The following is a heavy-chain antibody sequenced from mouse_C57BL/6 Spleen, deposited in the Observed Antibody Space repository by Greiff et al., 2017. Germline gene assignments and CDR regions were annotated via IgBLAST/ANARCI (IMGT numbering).Heavy chain of an antibody. Sequence: QVQLQQPGTELVKPGASVKLSCKASGYTFTSYWMHWVKQRPGQGLEWIGNINPSNGGTNYNEKFKSKATLTVDKSSSTAYMQLSSLTSEDSAVYYCARGDGSSYGWYCDVWGTGTTVTVSS. CDR1: GYTFTSYW. CDR3: ARGDGSSYGWYCDV. D-gene: IGHD1-1*01. CDR2: INPSNGGT. V-gene: IGHV1-53*01. J-gene: IGHJ1*03.